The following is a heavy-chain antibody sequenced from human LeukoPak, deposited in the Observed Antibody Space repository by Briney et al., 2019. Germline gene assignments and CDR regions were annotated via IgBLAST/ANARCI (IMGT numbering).Heavy chain of an antibody. Sequence: GGSLRLSCAASGFTFSSYSMNWVRQAPGKGLEWVSSISSSSSYIYYADSVKGRFTISRDNAKNSLYLQMNSLRAEDTAVYYCASGWKFRRGIDYWGQGTLVTVSS. CDR3: ASGWKFRRGIDY. D-gene: IGHD3-16*01. V-gene: IGHV3-21*01. J-gene: IGHJ4*02. CDR1: GFTFSSYS. CDR2: ISSSSSYI.